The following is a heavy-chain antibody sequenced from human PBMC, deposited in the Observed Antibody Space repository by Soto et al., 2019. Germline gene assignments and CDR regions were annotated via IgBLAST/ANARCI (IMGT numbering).Heavy chain of an antibody. CDR1: GGSISSAAYY. V-gene: IGHV4-31*03. D-gene: IGHD5-18*01. J-gene: IGHJ4*02. CDR3: AREYTYGSNFFDC. CDR2: ISHSGST. Sequence: QVQLQESGPGLVKPSQTLSLSCTVSGGSISSAAYYWSWIRQHQGKGLEWIGYISHSGSTYYNPSLKSRVIISADTSKNQFSLNLTSVTAADTAVYYCAREYTYGSNFFDCWGQGALVTVSS.